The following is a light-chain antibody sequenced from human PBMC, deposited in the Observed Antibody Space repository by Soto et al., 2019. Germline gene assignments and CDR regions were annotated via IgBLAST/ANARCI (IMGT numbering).Light chain of an antibody. CDR3: QQYGNSPLT. CDR2: GAS. Sequence: EIVLTQSPGTLSLSPGERATLSCRASQSVSSSYLAWYQQRPGQAPRLLIYGASNRATGIPDRFSGSGSGKDFTLTISRLEPEDFAVYFCQQYGNSPLTFGGGTKVEIK. V-gene: IGKV3-20*01. CDR1: QSVSSSY. J-gene: IGKJ4*01.